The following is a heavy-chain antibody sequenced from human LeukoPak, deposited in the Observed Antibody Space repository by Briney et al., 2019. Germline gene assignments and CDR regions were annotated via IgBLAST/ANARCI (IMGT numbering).Heavy chain of an antibody. V-gene: IGHV4-59*01. J-gene: IGHJ3*02. CDR3: GRSPHPPFRKPDSDGGTYNSPRVPDSVGAVDI. CDR1: GGSISGYY. CDR2: LYYMRGA. Sequence: SETLSLTCTVSGGSISGYYWSWSRQPPGKGVEWIGNLYYMRGAWYKSSLKSRVTTSVDTSRNEFSLKLSSVTAADTAVYFCGRSPHPPFRKPDSDGGTYNSPRVPDSVGAVDIWGQGTLVTVSS. D-gene: IGHD1-14*01.